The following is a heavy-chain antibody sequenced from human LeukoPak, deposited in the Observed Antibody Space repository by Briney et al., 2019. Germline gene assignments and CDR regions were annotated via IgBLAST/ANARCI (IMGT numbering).Heavy chain of an antibody. J-gene: IGHJ3*02. CDR1: GFTLSDYY. CDR2: ISSSGSTI. D-gene: IGHD3-3*01. CDR3: ARSPGYDFWSGYYTGISHAFDI. V-gene: IGHV3-11*04. Sequence: GGSLRLSCAASGFTLSDYYMSWIRQAPGKGLEWVSYISSSGSTIYYADSVKGRFTISRDNAKNSLYLQMNSLRAEDTAVYYCARSPGYDFWSGYYTGISHAFDIWGQGTMVTVSS.